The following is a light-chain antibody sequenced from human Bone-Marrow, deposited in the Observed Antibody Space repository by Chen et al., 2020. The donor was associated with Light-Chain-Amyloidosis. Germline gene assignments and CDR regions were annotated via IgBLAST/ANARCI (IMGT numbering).Light chain of an antibody. Sequence: EIVLTQSQGTLPLSPGEGANLSCRASQTISSNYLTWYQQKFGQAPRLLIYGSSSRATGIPDRFTGSGSGTDFTLTINRLEPEDFAMYYCQQYGTSPLTFGGGTKVEIK. CDR2: GSS. V-gene: IGKV3-20*01. CDR1: QTISSNY. CDR3: QQYGTSPLT. J-gene: IGKJ4*01.